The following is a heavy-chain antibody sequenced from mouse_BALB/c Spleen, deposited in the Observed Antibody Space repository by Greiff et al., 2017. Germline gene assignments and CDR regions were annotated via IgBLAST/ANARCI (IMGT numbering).Heavy chain of an antibody. Sequence: VQLQQSGAELVKPGASVKLSCTASGFNIKDTYMHWVKQRPEQGLEWIGRIDPANGNTKYDPKFQGKATITADKSSSTAYMELSSLTSEDSAVYYCARGVLRLRAMDYWGQGTSVTVSS. J-gene: IGHJ4*01. CDR2: IDPANGNT. V-gene: IGHV14-3*02. D-gene: IGHD1-2*01. CDR1: GFNIKDTY. CDR3: ARGVLRLRAMDY.